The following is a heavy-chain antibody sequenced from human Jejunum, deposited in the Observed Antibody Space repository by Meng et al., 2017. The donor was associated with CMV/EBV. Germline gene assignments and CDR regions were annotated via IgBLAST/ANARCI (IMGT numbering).Heavy chain of an antibody. V-gene: IGHV3-33*01. Sequence: AAAGFRFRTSGMQWVRQAPGKGLEWVTIISYDGTNKFYADSVKGRFSISRDNCKNTLFLQMNNLRADDTALYYCARDPVLSGLDVWGQGATVTVSS. CDR2: ISYDGTNK. CDR1: GFRFRTSG. J-gene: IGHJ6*02. CDR3: ARDPVLSGLDV.